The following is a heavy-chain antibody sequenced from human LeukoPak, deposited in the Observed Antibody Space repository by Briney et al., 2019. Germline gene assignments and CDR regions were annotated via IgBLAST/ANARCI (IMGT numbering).Heavy chain of an antibody. J-gene: IGHJ6*02. CDR1: GFTVSSNY. CDR2: IYSGGST. V-gene: IGHV3-53*05. D-gene: IGHD2-21*02. CDR3: TRVEVTAIRGSYGMDV. Sequence: PGGSLRLSCAASGFTVSSNYMSWVRQAPGKGLEWVSVIYSGGSTYYADSVKGRFTISRDNSKNTLYLLMNSLRAEDTAVYYCTRVEVTAIRGSYGMDVWGRGTTVTVSS.